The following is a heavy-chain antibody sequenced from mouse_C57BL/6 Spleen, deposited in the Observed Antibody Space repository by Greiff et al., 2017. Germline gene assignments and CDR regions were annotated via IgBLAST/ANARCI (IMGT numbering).Heavy chain of an antibody. V-gene: IGHV1-82*01. CDR3: ARDDGYYDYAKDY. D-gene: IGHD2-3*01. J-gene: IGHJ4*01. CDR1: GYAFSSSW. CDR2: IYPGDGDT. Sequence: QVQLQQSGPELVKPGASVKISCKASGYAFSSSWMNWVKQRPGKGLEWIGRIYPGDGDTNYNGKFKGKATLTADKSSSTAYMQHSSLTSEDSAVYFWARDDGYYDYAKDYWGQGTSVTVSS.